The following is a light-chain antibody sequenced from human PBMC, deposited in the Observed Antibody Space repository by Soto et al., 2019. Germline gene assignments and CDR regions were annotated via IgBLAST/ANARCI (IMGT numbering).Light chain of an antibody. Sequence: NFMLTQPHSVSESPGKTITISCTRSSGGIASNSVQWYQQRPGSAPTTVIYEDDQRPSGVPARFSGSVDRSSNSASLSISGLKTEDEADYYCQSYDNNTVIFGGGTKVTVL. CDR3: QSYDNNTVI. CDR2: EDD. J-gene: IGLJ2*01. V-gene: IGLV6-57*04. CDR1: SGGIASNS.